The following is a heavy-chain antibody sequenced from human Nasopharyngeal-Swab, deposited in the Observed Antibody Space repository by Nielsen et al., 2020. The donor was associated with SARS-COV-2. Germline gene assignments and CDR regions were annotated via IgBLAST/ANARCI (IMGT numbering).Heavy chain of an antibody. D-gene: IGHD3-10*01. J-gene: IGHJ4*02. Sequence: GRQDPGKGLEEGSGISWNSGSIGYADSVKGRFTISRDNAKNTLYLQMNSLRSEDTPLYYCAKVLGPMVRGVIVYFDYWGQGTLVTVSS. CDR2: ISWNSGSI. CDR3: AKVLGPMVRGVIVYFDY. V-gene: IGHV3-9*01.